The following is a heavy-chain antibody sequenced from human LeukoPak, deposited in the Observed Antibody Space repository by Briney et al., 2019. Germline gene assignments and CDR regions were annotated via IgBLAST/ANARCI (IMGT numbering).Heavy chain of an antibody. CDR1: GFTFDDYA. Sequence: TGGSLGLSCAASGFTFDDYAMHWVRQAPGKGLEWVSLISWDGGSTYYADSVKGRFTISRDNSKNSLYLQMNSLRAEDTALYYCAKGTSSWHEFDYWGQGTLVTVSS. CDR2: ISWDGGST. V-gene: IGHV3-43D*03. CDR3: AKGTSSWHEFDY. D-gene: IGHD6-13*01. J-gene: IGHJ4*02.